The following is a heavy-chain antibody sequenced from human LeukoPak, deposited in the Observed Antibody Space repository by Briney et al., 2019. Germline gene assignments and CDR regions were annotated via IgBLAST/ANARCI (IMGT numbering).Heavy chain of an antibody. V-gene: IGHV1-2*06. CDR2: INPNGGGT. CDR3: AREIRRGAGDWFDP. Sequence: ASVKVSCKASGYIFTGYYIHWVRQAPGQGLEWMGRINPNGGGTNYAQKFQGRVTVTGDTSISTAYMELSRLRSDDTAVYYCAREIRRGAGDWFDPWGQGTLVTVPS. D-gene: IGHD1-26*01. J-gene: IGHJ5*02. CDR1: GYIFTGYY.